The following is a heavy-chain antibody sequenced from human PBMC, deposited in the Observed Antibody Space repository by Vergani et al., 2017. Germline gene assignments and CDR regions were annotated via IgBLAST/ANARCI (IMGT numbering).Heavy chain of an antibody. Sequence: QVQLVQSGSEVRKPGASVKVSCQVSGYSLTELIIHWVRQAPGKGLEWMGGFDPEHGEVTFAHHIQGRVTMTEDRSTDTAYMQLRSLTFDDTAVYYCAREGFYDNIRGTYRPPSYYGMGVWGQGTKVTVAS. CDR2: FDPEHGEV. J-gene: IGHJ6*02. D-gene: IGHD3-16*02. CDR3: AREGFYDNIRGTYRPPSYYGMGV. CDR1: GYSLTELI. V-gene: IGHV1-24*01.